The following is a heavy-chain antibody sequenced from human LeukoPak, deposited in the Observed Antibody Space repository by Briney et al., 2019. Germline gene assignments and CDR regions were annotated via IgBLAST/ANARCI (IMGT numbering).Heavy chain of an antibody. V-gene: IGHV1-18*01. CDR2: ISAYNGNT. J-gene: IGHJ3*02. CDR3: ARVTRRTIVVVIKGAFDI. D-gene: IGHD3-22*01. Sequence: GASVKVSCKASGYTFTSYGISWVRQAPGQGLEWMGWISAYNGNTNYAQKLQGRVTMTTDTSTSTAYMELRSLRSDDTAVYYCARVTRRTIVVVIKGAFDIWGQGTMVTVSS. CDR1: GYTFTSYG.